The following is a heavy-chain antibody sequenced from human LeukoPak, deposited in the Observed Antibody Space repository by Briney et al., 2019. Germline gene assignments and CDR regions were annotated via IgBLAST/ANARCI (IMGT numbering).Heavy chain of an antibody. Sequence: GGSLRLSCAASGFTFSSYAMHWVRQAPGKGLEWVAVISYDGSNKYYADSVKGRFTISRDNSKNTLYLQMNSLRAEDTAVYYCASWSDYGDYLRGNDYWGQGTLVSVSS. CDR1: GFTFSSYA. D-gene: IGHD4-17*01. V-gene: IGHV3-30-3*01. CDR2: ISYDGSNK. J-gene: IGHJ4*02. CDR3: ASWSDYGDYLRGNDY.